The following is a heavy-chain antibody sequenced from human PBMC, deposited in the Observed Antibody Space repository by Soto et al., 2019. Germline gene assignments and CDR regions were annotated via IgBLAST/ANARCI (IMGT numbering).Heavy chain of an antibody. Sequence: GESLKISCKGSGYSFTSYWIGWVRQMPGKGLEWMGIIYPGDSDTRYSPSFQGQVTISADKSISTAYLQWSSLKASDTAMYYWSIQASTIFGVVKDYYYYYGMDVWGQGTTVTVSS. J-gene: IGHJ6*02. CDR3: SIQASTIFGVVKDYYYYYGMDV. CDR1: GYSFTSYW. V-gene: IGHV5-51*01. D-gene: IGHD3-3*01. CDR2: IYPGDSDT.